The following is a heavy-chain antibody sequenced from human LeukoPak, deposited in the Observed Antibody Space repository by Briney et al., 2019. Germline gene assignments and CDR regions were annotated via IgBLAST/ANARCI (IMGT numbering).Heavy chain of an antibody. J-gene: IGHJ4*02. CDR1: GGSLSSYY. V-gene: IGHV4-59*01. CDR2: IYYSGST. CDR3: ARSITDTYYYDSSPLAA. Sequence: SETLSLTCTVSGGSLSSYYWSWIRQPPGKGLEWIGYIYYSGSTNYNPSLKSRVTISVDTSKNQFSLKLSSVTAADTAVYYCARSITDTYYYDSSPLAAWGQGTLVTVSS. D-gene: IGHD3-22*01.